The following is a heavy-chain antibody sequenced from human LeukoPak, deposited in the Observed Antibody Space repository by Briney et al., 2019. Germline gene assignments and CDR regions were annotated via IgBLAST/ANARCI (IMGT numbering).Heavy chain of an antibody. D-gene: IGHD2-21*02. V-gene: IGHV3-30-3*01. Sequence: QPGRSLRLSCAASGFTFRSYAMHWVRQAPGKGLEWVAVISYDGSNKYYADSVKGRFTISRDNSKNTLYLQMNSLRAEDTAVYYCARGPECSPSVEEGDCYSHYWGQGTLVTVSS. CDR1: GFTFRSYA. J-gene: IGHJ4*02. CDR3: ARGPECSPSVEEGDCYSHY. CDR2: ISYDGSNK.